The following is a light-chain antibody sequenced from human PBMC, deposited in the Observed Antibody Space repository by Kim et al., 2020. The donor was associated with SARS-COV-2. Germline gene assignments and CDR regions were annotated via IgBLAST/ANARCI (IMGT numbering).Light chain of an antibody. V-gene: IGLV1-51*01. Sequence: GQEVTSSCDGGSSNTVKNYVTWYQQRTGTAPKRLIYDNNKRPSGIPDRFSGSKSGTSATLGITGLQTGDEADYYCGTWDSSLSAVVFGGGTQLTVL. CDR2: DNN. J-gene: IGLJ2*01. CDR1: SSNTVKNY. CDR3: GTWDSSLSAVV.